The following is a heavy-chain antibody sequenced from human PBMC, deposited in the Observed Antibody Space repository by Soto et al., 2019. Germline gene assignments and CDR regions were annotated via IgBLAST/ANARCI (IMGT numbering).Heavy chain of an antibody. J-gene: IGHJ4*02. V-gene: IGHV4-34*01. Sequence: QVQLQQWGAGLLKPSETLSLTCAVYGGSFSGYYWSWIRQPPGKGLEWMGEINHSGSTNYNPSLKSRVTISVDTSKNQFSLKLSCVTAADTAVYYCARGYYDYVWGSYRLLEYFDYWGQGTLVTVSS. CDR1: GGSFSGYY. CDR3: ARGYYDYVWGSYRLLEYFDY. D-gene: IGHD3-16*02. CDR2: INHSGST.